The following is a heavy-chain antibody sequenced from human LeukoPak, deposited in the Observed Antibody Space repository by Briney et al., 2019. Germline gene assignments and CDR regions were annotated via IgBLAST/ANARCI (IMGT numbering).Heavy chain of an antibody. D-gene: IGHD3-22*01. CDR1: GGSISSYY. CDR2: IYYSGST. J-gene: IGHJ4*02. CDR3: ARGLRVTMIVVVFDY. Sequence: SGTLSLTCTVSGGSISSYYWSWIRQPPGKGLEWIGYIYYSGSTNYNPSLKSRVTISVDTSKNQFSLKLSSVTAADTAVYYCARGLRVTMIVVVFDYWGQGTLVTVSS. V-gene: IGHV4-59*08.